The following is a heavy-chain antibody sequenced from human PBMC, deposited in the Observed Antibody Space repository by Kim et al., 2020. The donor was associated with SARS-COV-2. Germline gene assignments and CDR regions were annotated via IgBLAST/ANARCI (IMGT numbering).Heavy chain of an antibody. CDR3: TKDIYFSRSDCHAPFDY. CDR1: GFSFHDHV. CDR2: ISADGGRT. J-gene: IGHJ4*02. Sequence: GGSLRLSCAASGFSFHDHVMHWVRQAPGKGLEWVSLISADGGRTYYGDSVKGRFTVSRDNSKNSLYLQMSSLRIEDTAFYYCTKDIYFSRSDCHAPFDYWGQGTLVTVSS. V-gene: IGHV3-43*02. D-gene: IGHD2-2*01.